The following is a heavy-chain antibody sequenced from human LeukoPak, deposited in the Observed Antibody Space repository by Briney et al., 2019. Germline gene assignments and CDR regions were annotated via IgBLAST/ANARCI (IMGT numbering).Heavy chain of an antibody. CDR2: ISPYNGKT. V-gene: IGHV1-18*01. J-gene: IGHJ4*02. D-gene: IGHD2-21*01. Sequence: VASVEVSCTTSGYSFNTFGLTWVRQAPGQGLEWLGWISPYNGKTNYAPKVQGRVTLTTDTSARTAYMELRSLRSDDTAVYFCARDVGVSGLLLDFDYWGQGTLVTVSS. CDR1: GYSFNTFG. CDR3: ARDVGVSGLLLDFDY.